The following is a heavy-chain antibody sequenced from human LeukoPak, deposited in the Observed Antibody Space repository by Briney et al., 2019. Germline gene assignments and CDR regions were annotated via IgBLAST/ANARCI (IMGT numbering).Heavy chain of an antibody. CDR2: INHSGST. CDR1: GGSFSGYY. D-gene: IGHD2-8*01. CDR3: ARLMQWPRRRAFEY. J-gene: IGHJ4*02. Sequence: SETLSLTCAVYGGSFSGYYWSWIRQPPGKGLEWIGEINHSGSTNYNPSLKSRVTISVDTSKNQFSLKLSSVTAADTAVYYCARLMQWPRRRAFEYWGQGTLVTVSS. V-gene: IGHV4-34*01.